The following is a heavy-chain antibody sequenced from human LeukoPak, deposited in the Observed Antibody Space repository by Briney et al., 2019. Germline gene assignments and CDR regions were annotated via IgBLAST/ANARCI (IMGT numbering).Heavy chain of an antibody. CDR2: MTGSGGSS. V-gene: IGHV3-23*01. J-gene: IGHJ6*03. CDR1: GLAFSNFA. CDR3: AKMKGQRLNDYCMDV. Sequence: GGSLRLSCEASGLAFSNFAMSWVRQAPGKGLEWVSGMTGSGGSSYYADSVKGRFTISRDNAKNALYLQMNSLRADDTALYYCAKMKGQRLNDYCMDVWGKGTTVTVSS.